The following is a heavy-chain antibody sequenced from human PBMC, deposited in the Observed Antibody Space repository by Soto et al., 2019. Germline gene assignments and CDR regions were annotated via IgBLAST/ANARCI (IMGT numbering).Heavy chain of an antibody. J-gene: IGHJ5*02. CDR1: GFTFSGNW. Sequence: GGSLRLSCVASGFTFSGNWMHWVRQVPGKGLVWVSRISHDGTTTYYADSVKGRFTISRDNAKNTLYLQMNGLRADDTAVYYCSRGRSPYYGYFDPWGPGTLVTVSS. CDR2: ISHDGTTT. D-gene: IGHD3-3*01. V-gene: IGHV3-74*01. CDR3: SRGRSPYYGYFDP.